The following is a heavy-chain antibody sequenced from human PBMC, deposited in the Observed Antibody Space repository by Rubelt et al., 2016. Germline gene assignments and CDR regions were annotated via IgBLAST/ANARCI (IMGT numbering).Heavy chain of an antibody. CDR2: IVYSGDSQ. CDR3: ARGPRYCSSTSCYEATYYYYGMDV. D-gene: IGHD2-2*01. V-gene: IGHV3-21*01. J-gene: IGHJ6*02. CDR1: GFTFTTAG. Sequence: AASGFTFTTAGMTWIRQAPGKGLEWVSTIVYSGDSQYYADSVKGRFTISRDNAKNSLYLQMNSLRAEDTAVYYCARGPRYCSSTSCYEATYYYYGMDVWGQGTTVTVSS.